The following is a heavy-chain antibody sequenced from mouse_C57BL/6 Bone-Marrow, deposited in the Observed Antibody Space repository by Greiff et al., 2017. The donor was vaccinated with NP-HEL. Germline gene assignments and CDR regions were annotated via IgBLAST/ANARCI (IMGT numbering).Heavy chain of an antibody. D-gene: IGHD2-3*01. J-gene: IGHJ2*01. Sequence: EVQRVESGGGLVKPGGSLKLSCAASGFTFSSYAMSWVRQTPEKRLEWVATISDGGSYTYYPDTVKGRFTISRDNAKNNLYLQMSHLKSEDTAMYYCARDDGYYNFDYWGQGTTLTVSS. CDR2: ISDGGSYT. CDR3: ARDDGYYNFDY. V-gene: IGHV5-4*01. CDR1: GFTFSSYA.